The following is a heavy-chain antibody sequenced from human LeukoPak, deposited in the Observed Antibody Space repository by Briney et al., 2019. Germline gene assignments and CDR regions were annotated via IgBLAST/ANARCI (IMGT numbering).Heavy chain of an antibody. Sequence: VASVKVSCKTSGYTFTGYYMHWVRQAPGQGLEWMGIINPSGGSTSYAQKFQGRVTMTRDTSTSTVYMELSSLRSEDTAVYYCARETFSNYDYWGQGTLVTVSS. J-gene: IGHJ4*02. CDR2: INPSGGST. D-gene: IGHD1-7*01. CDR3: ARETFSNYDY. V-gene: IGHV1-46*01. CDR1: GYTFTGYY.